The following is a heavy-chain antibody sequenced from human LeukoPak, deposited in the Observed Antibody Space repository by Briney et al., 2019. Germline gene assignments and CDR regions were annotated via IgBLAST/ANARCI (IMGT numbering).Heavy chain of an antibody. Sequence: GESLKISCKDSGYSFTSYWIGWVRQAPGEGLEWLAVVWYDDAVKNYADSVKGRFTISRDNSKNTLFLQMNNLSAEDTAVYYCARDNDDYDLDYWGQGTLVTVS. J-gene: IGHJ4*02. CDR3: ARDNDDYDLDY. D-gene: IGHD4/OR15-4a*01. CDR1: GYSFTSYW. CDR2: VWYDDAVK. V-gene: IGHV3-33*01.